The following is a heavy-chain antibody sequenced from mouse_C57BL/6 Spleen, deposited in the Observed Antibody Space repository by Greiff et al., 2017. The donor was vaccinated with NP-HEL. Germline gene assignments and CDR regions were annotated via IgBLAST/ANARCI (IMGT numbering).Heavy chain of an antibody. CDR2: IDPENGDT. CDR1: GFNIKDDY. Sequence: EVQLQQSGAELVRPGASVKLSCTASGFNIKDDYMHWVKQRPEQGLEWIGWIDPENGDTEYASKFQGKATITADTSSNTAYLQLSSLTSEDTAVYYGTCHYYGGSPFAYWGQGTLVTVSA. V-gene: IGHV14-4*01. D-gene: IGHD1-1*01. J-gene: IGHJ3*01. CDR3: TCHYYGGSPFAY.